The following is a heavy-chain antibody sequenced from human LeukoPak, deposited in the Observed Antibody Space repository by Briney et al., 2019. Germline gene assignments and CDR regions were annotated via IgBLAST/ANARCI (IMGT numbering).Heavy chain of an antibody. D-gene: IGHD1-14*01. J-gene: IGHJ3*01. CDR1: GDSISSSAYS. Sequence: PSQTLSLTCAVSGDSISSSAYSWSWIRQPPGKGLEWIGFIYDNGRTLYNPSLKSRVSISADRSKNQFSLRLSSVTAADTAVYYCAIYKGAFNLWGQGTMVTVSS. CDR3: AIYKGAFNL. V-gene: IGHV4-30-2*01. CDR2: IYDNGRT.